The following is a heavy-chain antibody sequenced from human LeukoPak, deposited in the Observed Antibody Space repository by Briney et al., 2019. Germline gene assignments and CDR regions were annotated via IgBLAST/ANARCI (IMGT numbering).Heavy chain of an antibody. J-gene: IGHJ4*02. CDR3: AKGAEIGYYYDTSGYCC. Sequence: GGSLRLSCAASGFTFSNYAINWVRQAPGKGLEWVSVISATGGSTYYADSVKGRFIISRDNGKNTVYLQMNSLRAEDTAVYYCAKGAEIGYYYDTSGYCCWGQGTLVTVSS. CDR2: ISATGGST. V-gene: IGHV3-23*01. D-gene: IGHD3-22*01. CDR1: GFTFSNYA.